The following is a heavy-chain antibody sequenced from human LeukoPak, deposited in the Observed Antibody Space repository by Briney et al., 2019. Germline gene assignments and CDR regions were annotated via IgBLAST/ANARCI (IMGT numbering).Heavy chain of an antibody. CDR3: AKDSDYYGMDV. CDR1: GFTSSSYG. J-gene: IGHJ6*04. Sequence: GGSLRLSCAASGFTSSSYGMHWVRQAPGKGLEWVAVISYDGSNKYYADSVKGRFTISRDNSKNTLYLQMNSLRAEDTAVYYCAKDSDYYGMDVWGKGTTVTVSS. V-gene: IGHV3-30*18. CDR2: ISYDGSNK.